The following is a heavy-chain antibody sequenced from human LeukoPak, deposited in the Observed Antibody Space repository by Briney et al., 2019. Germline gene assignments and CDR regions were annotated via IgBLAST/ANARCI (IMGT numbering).Heavy chain of an antibody. CDR1: GFTVSSND. CDR3: AKGGIHRGYYYYYMDV. D-gene: IGHD6-13*01. V-gene: IGHV3-53*05. J-gene: IGHJ6*03. Sequence: GGSLRLSCAASGFTVSSNDMSWVRQAPGKGLECISVIYSGGSTDYADSVKGRFTISRDNAKNSLYLQMNSLRAEDTALYYCAKGGIHRGYYYYYMDVWGKGTTVTISS. CDR2: IYSGGST.